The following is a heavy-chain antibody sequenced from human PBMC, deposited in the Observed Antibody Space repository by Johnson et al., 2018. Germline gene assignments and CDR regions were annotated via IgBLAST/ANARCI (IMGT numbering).Heavy chain of an antibody. CDR3: ATDLGGVKGDWGFDI. J-gene: IGHJ3*02. D-gene: IGHD4-23*01. CDR2: ISYDGNNK. CDR1: GFTFSSYG. Sequence: QVQLVQSGGGVVQPGRSLRLSCAASGFTFSSYGMHWVRQAPGKGLEWVAVISYDGNNKYYADSVKGRFTISRDHSKNTLYLQMNSLRAEDTAGYYCATDLGGVKGDWGFDIWGQGTMVTVSS. V-gene: IGHV3-30*03.